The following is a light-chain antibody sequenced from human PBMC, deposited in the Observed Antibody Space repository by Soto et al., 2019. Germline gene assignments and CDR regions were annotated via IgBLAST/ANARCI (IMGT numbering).Light chain of an antibody. CDR3: QQYYSLPYT. CDR1: QTVLSRPANKNN. Sequence: DIVMTQSPASLPGSLGERATINCNSSQTVLSRPANKNNLAWYQQKAGQPPKRLIYWASTRESGVPDRFSGSGSGTDFTLTISSLQAEDVAVYYCQQYYSLPYTFGQGTKLEIK. J-gene: IGKJ2*01. V-gene: IGKV4-1*01. CDR2: WAS.